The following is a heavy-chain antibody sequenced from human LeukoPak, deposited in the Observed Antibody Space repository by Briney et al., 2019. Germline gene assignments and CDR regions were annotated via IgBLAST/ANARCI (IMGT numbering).Heavy chain of an antibody. CDR1: GFTFSSYA. CDR2: ISGNGGST. CDR3: AKDLKMTNYFDY. Sequence: GGSLRLSCAASGFTFSSYAMSWVRQAPGKGLEWVSAISGNGGSTYYADSVKGRFTISRDNSKNTLYLQMNSLRAEDTAVYYCAKDLKMTNYFDYWGQGTLVTVSS. V-gene: IGHV3-23*01. J-gene: IGHJ4*02. D-gene: IGHD5-24*01.